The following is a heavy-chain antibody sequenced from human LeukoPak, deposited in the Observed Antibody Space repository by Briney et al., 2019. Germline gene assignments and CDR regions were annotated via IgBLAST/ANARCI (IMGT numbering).Heavy chain of an antibody. CDR1: GFTFRDYP. CDR2: IWYDGSNK. J-gene: IGHJ4*02. Sequence: PGGSLRLSCSASGFTFRDYPIHWVRQAPGKGLEWVAVIWYDGSNKYYADSVKGRFTISRDNSKNTLYLQMNSLRAEDTAVYYCARDNWENGDYFLDYWGQGTLVTVSS. CDR3: ARDNWENGDYFLDY. V-gene: IGHV3-33*08. D-gene: IGHD4-17*01.